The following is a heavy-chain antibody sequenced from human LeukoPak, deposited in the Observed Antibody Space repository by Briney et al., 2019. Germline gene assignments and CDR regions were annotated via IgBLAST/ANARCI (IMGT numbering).Heavy chain of an antibody. CDR2: IYYSGST. CDR3: ARRYYGDYVFRY. CDR1: GGSISSYY. J-gene: IGHJ4*02. D-gene: IGHD4-17*01. Sequence: SETLSLTCTVSGGSISSYYWSWIRQPPGKGLEWIGYIYYSGSTNYNPSLKSRVTISVDTSKNQFSLKLSSVTAADTAVYYCARRYYGDYVFRYWGQGTLVTVSS. V-gene: IGHV4-59*12.